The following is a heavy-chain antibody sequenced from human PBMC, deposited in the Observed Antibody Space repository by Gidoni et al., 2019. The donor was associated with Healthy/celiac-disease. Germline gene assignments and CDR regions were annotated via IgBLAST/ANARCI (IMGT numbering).Heavy chain of an antibody. D-gene: IGHD2-15*01. J-gene: IGHJ4*02. CDR1: GGSISSYY. CDR3: AIMKPYCSGGSCYPDY. V-gene: IGHV4-59*01. CDR2: IYYSGST. Sequence: QVQLQESGPGLVKPSETLSLTCTFSGGSISSYYWSWIRQPPGKGLEWIGYIYYSGSTNYNPSLKSRVTISVDTSKNQFSLKLSSVTAADTAVYYCAIMKPYCSGGSCYPDYWGQGTLVTVSS.